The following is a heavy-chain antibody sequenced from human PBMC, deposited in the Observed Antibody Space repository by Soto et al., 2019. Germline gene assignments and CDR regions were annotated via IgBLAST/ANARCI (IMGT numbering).Heavy chain of an antibody. CDR2: ISHSGST. D-gene: IGHD1-26*01. Sequence: SETLSLTCSVSAGSVSSVSYYWSWLRQPPGKGLEWIGYISHSGSTKYNDSLKSRVSISLDTSKDQFSLKLSSVTAADTAVYYCARVLTGSSLFDYWGQGTLVTVSS. V-gene: IGHV4-61*01. CDR1: AGSVSSVSYY. CDR3: ARVLTGSSLFDY. J-gene: IGHJ4*02.